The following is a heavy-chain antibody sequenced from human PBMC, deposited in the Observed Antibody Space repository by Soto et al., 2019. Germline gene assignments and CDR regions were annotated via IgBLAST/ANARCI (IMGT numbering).Heavy chain of an antibody. D-gene: IGHD3-22*01. J-gene: IGHJ1*01. V-gene: IGHV3-48*02. CDR1: GFSFRTYS. Sequence: GGSLRLSCAASGFSFRTYSMNWVRQAPGKGRESISYINTLSSTTYYAASVKGLFTVSRDNAEKSLFLQMNSLRDEDTAVYYCARVEYYYDSRGDYHEFFQHWGPGTQVTVSS. CDR3: ARVEYYYDSRGDYHEFFQH. CDR2: INTLSSTT.